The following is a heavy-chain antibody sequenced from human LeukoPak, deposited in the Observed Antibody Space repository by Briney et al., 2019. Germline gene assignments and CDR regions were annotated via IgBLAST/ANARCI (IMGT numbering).Heavy chain of an antibody. CDR3: AKYLTYYYDSSGYARSLFFDY. CDR1: GFTFSSYG. Sequence: GRSLRLSCAASGFTFSSYGMHWVRQAPGKGLEWVAVIWYDGSNKYYAGSVKGRFTVSRDNSKNTLYLQMNSLRAEDTAVYYCAKYLTYYYDSSGYARSLFFDYWGHGTLVTVSS. CDR2: IWYDGSNK. D-gene: IGHD3-22*01. J-gene: IGHJ4*01. V-gene: IGHV3-33*06.